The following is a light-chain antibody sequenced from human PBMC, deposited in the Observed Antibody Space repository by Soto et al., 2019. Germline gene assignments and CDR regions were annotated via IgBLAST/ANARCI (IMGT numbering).Light chain of an antibody. V-gene: IGLV2-14*01. CDR1: SSDVGGYNY. CDR2: EVS. J-gene: IGLJ2*01. Sequence: QSALTQPASVSGSPGQSITISCTGTSSDVGGYNYVSWYQQHPGKAPKLMIYEVSNRPSGVSNRFSGSKSGNTASLTISGLQAEDEADYYCSSYTSSRSVVFGGGTQLTVL. CDR3: SSYTSSRSVV.